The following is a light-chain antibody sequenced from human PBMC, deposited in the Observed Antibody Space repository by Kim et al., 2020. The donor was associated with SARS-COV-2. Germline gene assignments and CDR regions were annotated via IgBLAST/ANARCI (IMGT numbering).Light chain of an antibody. Sequence: DIQMTQSPSSLSASVGDRVTITCRTSQGIGRYLAWYQQKPGKVPKLLVSVASTLQSGVPSRFSGSGSGTDFTLTISSLQPEDVATYYCQKYDYAPLTFGGGTKVDI. CDR3: QKYDYAPLT. CDR2: VAS. J-gene: IGKJ4*01. CDR1: QGIGRY. V-gene: IGKV1-27*01.